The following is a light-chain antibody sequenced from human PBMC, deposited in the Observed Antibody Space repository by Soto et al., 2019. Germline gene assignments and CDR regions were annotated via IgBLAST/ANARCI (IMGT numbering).Light chain of an antibody. V-gene: IGKV3-15*01. Sequence: EIVMTQSPATLSVSPGERATLSCRASQSVSSNLAWYRQKPGQAPRLLIYGESTRATGIPARFSGSGSATEFTLTISSLPSEDFAVYYCQQYNNWPRTFGQGTKVEIK. CDR2: GES. J-gene: IGKJ1*01. CDR3: QQYNNWPRT. CDR1: QSVSSN.